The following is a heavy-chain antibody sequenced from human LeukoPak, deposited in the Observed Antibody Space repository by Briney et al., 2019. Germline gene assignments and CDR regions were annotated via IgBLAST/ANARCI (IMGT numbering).Heavy chain of an antibody. Sequence: SVKVSCKASGGTFSSYTITWVRQAPGQGLEWMGRIIPILGIANYAQKFQGRVTITADKSTSTAYMELSSLRSEDTAVYYCARGAGYSSSWYDDYWGQGTLVTVSS. CDR2: IIPILGIA. CDR3: ARGAGYSSSWYDDY. D-gene: IGHD6-13*01. V-gene: IGHV1-69*02. CDR1: GGTFSSYT. J-gene: IGHJ4*02.